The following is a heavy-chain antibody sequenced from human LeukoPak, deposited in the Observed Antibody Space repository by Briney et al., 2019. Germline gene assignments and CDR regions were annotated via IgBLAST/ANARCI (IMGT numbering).Heavy chain of an antibody. Sequence: SETLSLTCTVSGGSFNSGGHYWSWIRQHPGKGLEWIGYIHYSGNTYYSSSLKSRVSISLDTSKNQFSLKLISLTAADTAVYYCARVAGYCSGGSCYGNTYDAFDIWGQGTMLTVSS. J-gene: IGHJ3*02. CDR2: IHYSGNT. D-gene: IGHD2-15*01. CDR1: GGSFNSGGHY. V-gene: IGHV4-31*03. CDR3: ARVAGYCSGGSCYGNTYDAFDI.